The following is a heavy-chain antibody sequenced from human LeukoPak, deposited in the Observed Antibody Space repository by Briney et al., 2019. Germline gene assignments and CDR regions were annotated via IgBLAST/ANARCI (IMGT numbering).Heavy chain of an antibody. CDR1: GYTFTSYG. V-gene: IGHV1-18*01. CDR3: ARGADDPLWFGVPFDP. CDR2: ISAYNGNT. J-gene: IGHJ5*02. Sequence: ASVRVSCKASGYTFTSYGISWVRQAPGQGLEWMGWISAYNGNTNYAQKLQSRVTMTTDTSTSTAYMELRSLRSDDTAVYYCARGADDPLWFGVPFDPWGQGTLVTVSS. D-gene: IGHD3-10*01.